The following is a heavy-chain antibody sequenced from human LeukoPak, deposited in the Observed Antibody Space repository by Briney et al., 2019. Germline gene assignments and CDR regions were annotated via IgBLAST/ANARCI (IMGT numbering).Heavy chain of an antibody. Sequence: GGSLRPSCAASGFTFSSYGMSWVREAPGKGLEWFSAISGSGGSTYYADSVKGRFTISRDNSKNTLYLQMNSLRAEDTAVYYCAKGDYYFDYWGQGTLVTVSS. CDR1: GFTFSSYG. V-gene: IGHV3-23*01. J-gene: IGHJ4*02. CDR2: ISGSGGST. CDR3: AKGDYYFDY.